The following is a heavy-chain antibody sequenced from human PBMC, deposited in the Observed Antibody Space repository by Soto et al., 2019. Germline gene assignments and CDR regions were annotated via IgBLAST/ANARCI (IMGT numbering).Heavy chain of an antibody. Sequence: ASVKVSCKGSGYSFTSYWIGWVRQMPGKGLEWMGIIYPGDSDTRYSPSFQGQVTISADKSISTAYLQWSSLKASDTAMYYCARGYYYGSDHDAFDIWGQGTMVTVSS. CDR3: ARGYYYGSDHDAFDI. J-gene: IGHJ3*02. D-gene: IGHD3-10*01. CDR2: IYPGDSDT. CDR1: GYSFTSYW. V-gene: IGHV5-51*01.